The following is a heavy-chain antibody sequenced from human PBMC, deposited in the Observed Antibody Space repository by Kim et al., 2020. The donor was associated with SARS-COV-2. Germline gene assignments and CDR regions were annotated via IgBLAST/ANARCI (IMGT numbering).Heavy chain of an antibody. D-gene: IGHD3-16*01. V-gene: IGHV4-31*02. Sequence: NGSTYYNPSVNIRVTISVDTSKNQFSLKLSSVTAADTAVYYCARDWGFDIWGQGTMVTVSS. J-gene: IGHJ3*02. CDR2: NGST. CDR3: ARDWGFDI.